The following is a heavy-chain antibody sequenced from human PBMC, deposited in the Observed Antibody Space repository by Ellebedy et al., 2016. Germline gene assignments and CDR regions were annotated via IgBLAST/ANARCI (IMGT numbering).Heavy chain of an antibody. J-gene: IGHJ4*02. Sequence: SETLSLXXTVYGASVDTYYWTWIRQSPGKGLEWIGYVFYGGSTKYNPSLRGRVTISLDTSRYQFSLKVTSVAAADTAVYYCARDVSLYSSSPSFDSWGQGTLVAVAS. V-gene: IGHV4-59*02. CDR1: GASVDTYY. D-gene: IGHD6-6*01. CDR3: ARDVSLYSSSPSFDS. CDR2: VFYGGST.